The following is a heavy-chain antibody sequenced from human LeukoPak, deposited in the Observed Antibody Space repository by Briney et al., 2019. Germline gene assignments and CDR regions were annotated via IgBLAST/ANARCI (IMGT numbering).Heavy chain of an antibody. CDR1: GFTFSSAA. CDR3: AKGPQLYSGYRPDY. D-gene: IGHD5-12*01. J-gene: IGHJ4*02. CDR2: ITGSDDAT. Sequence: PGGSLRLSCAASGFTFSSAAMTWVRPAPGKGLEWVSTITGSDDATYYADSVKGRFTISRDFSRNTVGLQMNSLRTEDTAIYYCAKGPQLYSGYRPDYWGQGTLVTVSS. V-gene: IGHV3-23*01.